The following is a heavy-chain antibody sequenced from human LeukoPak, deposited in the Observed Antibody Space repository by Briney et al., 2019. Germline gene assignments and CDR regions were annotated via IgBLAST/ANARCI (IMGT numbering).Heavy chain of an antibody. V-gene: IGHV4-38-2*02. D-gene: IGHD3-10*01. CDR3: ARHTQYYYGPGSYYPGWFDP. CDR2: IYHSGST. CDR1: GYSITRGSY. Sequence: SETLSLTCTVSGYSITRGSYWGWIRQPPGKGLEWIANIYHSGSTYYNPSLKSRVTISVDTSKNQFSLKLSSVTAADTAVYYCARHTQYYYGPGSYYPGWFDPWGQGTLVTVSS. J-gene: IGHJ5*02.